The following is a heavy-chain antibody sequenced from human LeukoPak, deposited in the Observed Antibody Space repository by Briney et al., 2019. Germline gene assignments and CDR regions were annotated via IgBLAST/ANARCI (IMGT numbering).Heavy chain of an antibody. Sequence: PSETLSLTCTVSGYSISSGYYWGWIRPPPGKGLEWIGRIYNSGNTYYNPSLKSRVTISVDTSKNQFSLKLNSVTAADTAIYYCARAYSGSWFLNWFDPWGQGILVTVSS. CDR2: IYNSGNT. CDR1: GYSISSGYY. D-gene: IGHD6-13*01. V-gene: IGHV4-38-2*02. CDR3: ARAYSGSWFLNWFDP. J-gene: IGHJ5*02.